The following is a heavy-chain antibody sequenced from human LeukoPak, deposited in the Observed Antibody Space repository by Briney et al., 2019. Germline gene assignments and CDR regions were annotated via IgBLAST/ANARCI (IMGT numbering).Heavy chain of an antibody. CDR3: ARAVDTAMGGPSFDY. J-gene: IGHJ4*02. Sequence: VATVKVSCKASGYTFTSYGISWVRQAPGQGLEWMGWISAYNGNTNYAQKLQGRVTMTTDTSTSTAYMELRSLRSDDTAVYYCARAVDTAMGGPSFDYWGQGTPVTVSS. CDR1: GYTFTSYG. V-gene: IGHV1-18*01. D-gene: IGHD5-18*01. CDR2: ISAYNGNT.